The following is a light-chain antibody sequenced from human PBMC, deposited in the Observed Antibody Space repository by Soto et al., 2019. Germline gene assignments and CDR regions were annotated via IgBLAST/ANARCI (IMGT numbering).Light chain of an antibody. CDR3: QQCSSTPFT. V-gene: IGKV1-39*01. CDR2: AAS. Sequence: DVQMTQSPASLSASVGDRVTITCRASQAISTSLNWYQHKPGKAPNLLIYAASSLQSGVPSRFSGSGSGTDFTLTITSLQPKDFATYFCQQCSSTPFTFGPGTKV. CDR1: QAISTS. J-gene: IGKJ3*01.